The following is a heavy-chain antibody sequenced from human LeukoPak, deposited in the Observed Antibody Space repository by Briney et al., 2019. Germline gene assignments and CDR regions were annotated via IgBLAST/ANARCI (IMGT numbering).Heavy chain of an antibody. Sequence: PGGSLRLSCAASGFTFSSYSMNWVRQAPGKGLEWVSYISSSSSTIYYADSVKGRFTISRDNSKNTLYLQMNSLRAEDTAVYYCARSSSYDILTGYYKGNWFDPWGQGTLVTVSS. V-gene: IGHV3-48*01. CDR3: ARSSSYDILTGYYKGNWFDP. J-gene: IGHJ5*02. D-gene: IGHD3-9*01. CDR2: ISSSSSTI. CDR1: GFTFSSYS.